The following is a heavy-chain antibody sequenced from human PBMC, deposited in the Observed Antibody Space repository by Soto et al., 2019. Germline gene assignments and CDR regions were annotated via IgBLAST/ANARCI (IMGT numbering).Heavy chain of an antibody. CDR3: AKDYYDSSAYYYPDAFDI. Sequence: PGGSLRLSCAASGFTFSSYAMSWVRQAPGKGLEWVSVISGSGGSTYYADSVKGRFTISRDNSKSALYLQMNSLRAEDTAVYYCAKDYYDSSAYYYPDAFDIWGQGTKVTVSS. J-gene: IGHJ3*02. CDR1: GFTFSSYA. CDR2: ISGSGGST. D-gene: IGHD3-22*01. V-gene: IGHV3-23*01.